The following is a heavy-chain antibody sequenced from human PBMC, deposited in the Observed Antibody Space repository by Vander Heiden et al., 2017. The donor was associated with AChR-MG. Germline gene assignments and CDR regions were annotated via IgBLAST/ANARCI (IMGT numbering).Heavy chain of an antibody. D-gene: IGHD4-17*01. CDR2: ISWHSGRI. J-gene: IGHJ4*02. Sequence: EVQLVESGGGLVQPGRSLRLSCVAAGFTFDHYAMHWVRHAPGKGLEWVSGISWHSGRIAYADSVKGRFTISRDNAKNSLYLQMNNMRGEDTALYYCTKASSDGDGYYSDYWGQGTLVTVSS. CDR3: TKASSDGDGYYSDY. CDR1: GFTFDHYA. V-gene: IGHV3-9*01.